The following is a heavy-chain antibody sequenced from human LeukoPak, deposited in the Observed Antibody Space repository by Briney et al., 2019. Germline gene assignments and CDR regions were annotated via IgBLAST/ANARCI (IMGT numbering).Heavy chain of an antibody. CDR1: AYSISSGYY. Sequence: SETLSLTCTVSAYSISSGYYWGWIRPPPGKGLEGIGIIYSSGSTYYNPSVKSRVTISVDTSKNQLSLRLRSVTAADTAVYYCATGGRIAVAGTPSTDFDYWGQGTLVTVSS. CDR2: IYSSGST. D-gene: IGHD6-19*01. J-gene: IGHJ4*02. V-gene: IGHV4-38-2*02. CDR3: ATGGRIAVAGTPSTDFDY.